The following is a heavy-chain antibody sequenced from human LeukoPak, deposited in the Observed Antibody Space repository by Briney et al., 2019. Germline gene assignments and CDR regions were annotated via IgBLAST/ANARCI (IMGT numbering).Heavy chain of an antibody. V-gene: IGHV3-33*01. Sequence: PGGSLRLSCAASGFTFISYVMHWVRQAPGKGLEWVAIIWYDGSNKYYADSVKGRFTISRDNSKNTLYLQVNSLRAEDTAVYYCARDGSFWRGYPYYFDYWGQGTLVTASS. CDR3: ARDGSFWRGYPYYFDY. J-gene: IGHJ4*02. D-gene: IGHD3-3*01. CDR1: GFTFISYV. CDR2: IWYDGSNK.